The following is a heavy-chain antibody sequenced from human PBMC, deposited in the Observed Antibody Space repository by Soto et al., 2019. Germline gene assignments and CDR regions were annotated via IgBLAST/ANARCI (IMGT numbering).Heavy chain of an antibody. Sequence: QVQLQESGPGLVKPSGTLSLTCAVSGGSISSSNWWTWVRQPPGKGLEWIGEIYHSGSTNYNPSLKSRVTLSVDKSNNQFSLKLRSVTAADTAVYYCAIMRGQWLDRIDWGQGTLVTVSS. D-gene: IGHD6-19*01. CDR3: AIMRGQWLDRID. CDR1: GGSISSSNW. J-gene: IGHJ4*02. V-gene: IGHV4-4*02. CDR2: IYHSGST.